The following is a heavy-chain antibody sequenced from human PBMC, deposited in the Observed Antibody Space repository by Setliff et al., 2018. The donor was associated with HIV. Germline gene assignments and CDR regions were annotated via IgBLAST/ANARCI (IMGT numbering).Heavy chain of an antibody. CDR2: IIPIFGTA. CDR1: GGTFSTYG. CDR3: VRPFLGHLLDASAEYFHH. V-gene: IGHV1-69*06. Sequence: SVKVSCKASGGTFSTYGISWVRQGPGQGLEWMGRIIPIFGTANYAQEFQGRVTITADKSTNTAYMELSSLRSEDTAVYYCVRPFLGHLLDASAEYFHHWGQGTLVTVSS. D-gene: IGHD3-16*01. J-gene: IGHJ1*01.